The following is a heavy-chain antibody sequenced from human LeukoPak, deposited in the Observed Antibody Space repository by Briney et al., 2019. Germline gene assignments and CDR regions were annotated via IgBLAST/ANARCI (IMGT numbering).Heavy chain of an antibody. V-gene: IGHV1-69*05. Sequence: ASVKVSCKASGGTFSSYAISWVRQAPGQGLEWMGGIIPIFGTANYAQKFQGRVTITTDESTSTAYMELSSLRSEDTAVYYCARKVGVVSSYDAFDIWGQGTMVTVSS. CDR1: GGTFSSYA. J-gene: IGHJ3*02. CDR2: IIPIFGTA. D-gene: IGHD3-3*01. CDR3: ARKVGVVSSYDAFDI.